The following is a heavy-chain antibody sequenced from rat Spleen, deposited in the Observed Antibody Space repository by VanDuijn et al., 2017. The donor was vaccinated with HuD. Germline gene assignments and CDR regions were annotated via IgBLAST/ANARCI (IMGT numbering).Heavy chain of an antibody. D-gene: IGHD1-11*01. CDR3: ARPTEGIAWFAY. Sequence: EVQLVESGGGLVQPGRSLKLSCVASGFTFNNYWMTWIRQAPGKGLEWVASILNTGGSTNYPDSVKGRFTISRDNAQSTLSLQMDSLRSEDTATYYCARPTEGIAWFAYWGQGTLVTVSS. CDR2: ILNTGGST. J-gene: IGHJ3*01. V-gene: IGHV5-31*01. CDR1: GFTFNNYW.